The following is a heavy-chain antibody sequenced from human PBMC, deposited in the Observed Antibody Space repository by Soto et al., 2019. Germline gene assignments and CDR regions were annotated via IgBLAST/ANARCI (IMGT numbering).Heavy chain of an antibody. Sequence: EVQLVESGGALVNLGGSLELSCVASGFTLSASLMAGVGQPPGKGRDWVAKINQDGGGTYYVDSVEGRFTISRDNAKDSLYLQMNSLRGEDTAVYYCARYFRGSGRYFFDYWGQGTLVTVSS. CDR1: GFTLSASL. V-gene: IGHV3-7*03. CDR2: INQDGGGT. D-gene: IGHD6-19*01. J-gene: IGHJ4*02. CDR3: ARYFRGSGRYFFDY.